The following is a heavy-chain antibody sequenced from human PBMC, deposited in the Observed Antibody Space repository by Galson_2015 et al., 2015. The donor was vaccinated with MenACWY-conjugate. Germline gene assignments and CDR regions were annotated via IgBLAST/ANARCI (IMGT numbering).Heavy chain of an antibody. Sequence: SLRLSCAASGFNMNNNYMSWVRQAPGKRLEWISIIYSGGATSYADSVKGRFTISRDNARNTLFLQMDSLSVEDTAIYYCAANSPFDPWGQGTLVTVTS. CDR3: AANSPFDP. D-gene: IGHD2-21*01. CDR2: IYSGGAT. V-gene: IGHV3-53*05. CDR1: GFNMNNNY. J-gene: IGHJ5*02.